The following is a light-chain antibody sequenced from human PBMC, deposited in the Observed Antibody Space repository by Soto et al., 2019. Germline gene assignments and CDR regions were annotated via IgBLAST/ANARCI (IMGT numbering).Light chain of an antibody. J-gene: IGLJ2*01. CDR3: AAWDDSLNGLV. V-gene: IGLV1-44*01. Sequence: QSVLTQPPSASGTPGQRVTISCSGGSSNIGRNTVNWYRQLPGTAPTLLIYDNIQRSSGVPDRVSGSASGTSASLAISGLQSEDEADYDCAAWDDSLNGLVFGGGTKLTVL. CDR1: SSNIGRNT. CDR2: DNI.